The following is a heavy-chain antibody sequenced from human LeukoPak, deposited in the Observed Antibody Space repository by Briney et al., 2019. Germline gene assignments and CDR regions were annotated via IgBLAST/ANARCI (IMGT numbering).Heavy chain of an antibody. CDR2: IYHSGST. CDR1: GGSISSGGYS. CDR3: ARGVMGIAVAGTFDY. D-gene: IGHD6-19*01. V-gene: IGHV4-30-2*01. Sequence: PSETLSLTCAVSGGSISSGGYSWSWIRQPPGKGLEWIGYIYHSGSTNYNPSLKSRVTISVDTSKNQFSLKLSSVTAADTAVYYCARGVMGIAVAGTFDYWGQGTLVTVSS. J-gene: IGHJ4*02.